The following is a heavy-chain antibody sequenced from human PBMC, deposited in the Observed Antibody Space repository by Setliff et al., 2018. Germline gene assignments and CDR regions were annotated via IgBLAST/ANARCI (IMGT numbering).Heavy chain of an antibody. V-gene: IGHV4-61*09. Sequence: SCTVSGGSINSGIYYWSWIRQPAGKGLEWIGHIYTSGSTNYNPSLKSRVTISVDTSKNQFSLRLSSVTAADTAVYYCARDGFEIVVVPAAIYYYYYMDVWGKGTTVTVSS. CDR2: IYTSGST. CDR1: GGSINSGIYY. CDR3: ARDGFEIVVVPAAIYYYYYMDV. J-gene: IGHJ6*03. D-gene: IGHD2-2*01.